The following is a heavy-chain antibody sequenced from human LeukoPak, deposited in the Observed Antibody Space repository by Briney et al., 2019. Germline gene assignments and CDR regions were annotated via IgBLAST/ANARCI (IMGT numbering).Heavy chain of an antibody. CDR2: INHSGST. CDR1: GGSFSGYY. CDR3: AAFRIAAAGTLGRLDY. V-gene: IGHV4-34*01. J-gene: IGHJ4*02. D-gene: IGHD6-13*01. Sequence: SETLSLTCAVYGGSFSGYYWSWIRQPPGKGLEWIGEINHSGSTNYNPSLKSRVTISVDTSKNQFSLKLSSVTAADTAVYYCAAFRIAAAGTLGRLDYWGQGTLVTVS.